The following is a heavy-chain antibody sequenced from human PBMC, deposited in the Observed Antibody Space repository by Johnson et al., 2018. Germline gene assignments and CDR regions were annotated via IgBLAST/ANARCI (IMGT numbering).Heavy chain of an antibody. Sequence: HVQLVESGPGLVKPSETLSLTCTVSGGSISSYYWSWIRQPPGKGLEWIGYIYYSGSTNYNPSLKSRVTISVDTSKNQFSLTLSSVPAADTAVYYCARGRTTVTTWDYYYYYGMDVWGQGTTVTVSS. J-gene: IGHJ6*02. CDR2: IYYSGST. D-gene: IGHD4-11*01. V-gene: IGHV4-59*01. CDR3: ARGRTTVTTWDYYYYYGMDV. CDR1: GGSISSYY.